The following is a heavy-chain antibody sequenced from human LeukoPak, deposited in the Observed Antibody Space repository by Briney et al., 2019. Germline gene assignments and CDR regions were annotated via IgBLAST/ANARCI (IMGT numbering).Heavy chain of an antibody. J-gene: IGHJ4*02. D-gene: IGHD1-1*01. CDR2: TRFDGSIK. CDR1: GFIFSDYG. Sequence: SGGSLRLSCAVSGFIFSDYGFHWVRQAPGKGLEWVAVTRFDGSIKQYADSVKGRFTISRDDSKNTLYLKMNSLKSEDTAVYYCARWGGTRQYYFDYWGRGTLVTVSS. CDR3: ARWGGTRQYYFDY. V-gene: IGHV3-33*01.